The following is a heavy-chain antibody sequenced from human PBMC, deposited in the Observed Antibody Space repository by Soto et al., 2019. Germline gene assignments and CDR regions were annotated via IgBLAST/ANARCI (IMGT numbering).Heavy chain of an antibody. Sequence: SETLSLSCTVHGVSISSGGYYCSWIRQHPGKVLEWIGYIYYSGSTYYNPSLKSRVTISVDTSKNQFSLKLSSVTAADTAVYYCARDRGVVVPAATFEYYYYGMDVWGQGTTVT. D-gene: IGHD2-2*01. J-gene: IGHJ6*02. CDR3: ARDRGVVVPAATFEYYYYGMDV. CDR2: IYYSGST. CDR1: GVSISSGGYY. V-gene: IGHV4-31*03.